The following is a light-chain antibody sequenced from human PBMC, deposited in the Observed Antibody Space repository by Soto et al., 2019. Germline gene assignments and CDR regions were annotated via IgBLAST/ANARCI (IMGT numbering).Light chain of an antibody. V-gene: IGKV1-39*01. Sequence: DIQMTQSPSSLSVSVGDRVTISCRASQNIKNYLTWYRQKPGNAPELLIYAASSLQSGVPSGFSGGGSGTHFTPTISSLQAEDFALYFCQQTYSTPLTFGQGTKVDIK. CDR3: QQTYSTPLT. CDR2: AAS. J-gene: IGKJ1*01. CDR1: QNIKNY.